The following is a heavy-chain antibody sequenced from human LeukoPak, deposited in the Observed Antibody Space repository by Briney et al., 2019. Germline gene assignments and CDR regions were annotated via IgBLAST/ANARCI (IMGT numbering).Heavy chain of an antibody. CDR2: INSGGSST. Sequence: GGSLRLSCAASGFTFSSYWMHWVRQAPGKGLVWVSHINSGGSSTSYADSVKGRFTISRDNAKNTADLQMNSLRAEDTAVYYCARGGSGCFDIWGQGTMVTVSS. D-gene: IGHD1-26*01. CDR1: GFTFSSYW. V-gene: IGHV3-74*01. CDR3: ARGGSGCFDI. J-gene: IGHJ3*02.